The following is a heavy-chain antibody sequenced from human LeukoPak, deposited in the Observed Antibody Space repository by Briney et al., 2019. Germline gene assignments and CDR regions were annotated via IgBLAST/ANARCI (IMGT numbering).Heavy chain of an antibody. J-gene: IGHJ4*01. D-gene: IGHD6-13*01. CDR2: ISWNSGSI. V-gene: IGHV3-9*01. CDR3: AKDGYPHSSWLDY. CDR1: GFTFYNYA. Sequence: GGSLRLSCAASGFTFYNYAMHWVRQPPGEALEWVSGISWNSGSIRYVDSVKGRFTMSRDNAKNSLYLQMNNLRPEDTPLYYCAKDGYPHSSWLDYWGQGALVTVSS.